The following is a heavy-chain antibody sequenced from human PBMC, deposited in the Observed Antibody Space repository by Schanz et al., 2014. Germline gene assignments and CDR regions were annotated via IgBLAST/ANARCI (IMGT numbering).Heavy chain of an antibody. J-gene: IGHJ6*02. CDR1: GFTFSDYY. Sequence: QVQLEESGGGLVTPGGSLRLSCAASGFTFSDYYMSWIRQAPLKGLECLSSLSSLGTTIYYADSVKGRFTISRDNAENSLYLQMSSLRAEDTAMYYCASSSYRLLSYYYAMDVWGQGTTVTVSS. CDR3: ASSSYRLLSYYYAMDV. D-gene: IGHD1-26*01. V-gene: IGHV3-11*01. CDR2: LSSLGTTI.